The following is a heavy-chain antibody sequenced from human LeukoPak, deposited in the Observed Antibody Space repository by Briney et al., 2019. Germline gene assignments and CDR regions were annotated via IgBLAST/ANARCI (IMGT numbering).Heavy chain of an antibody. CDR2: IIPILGMA. J-gene: IGHJ4*02. Sequence: SVKVSWKASGGTFSRYTISWVRQAPGQGLEWMGRIIPILGMANYAQKFQGRVTITADKSTSTAYMELSSLRSENTAVYYCAKDLQDASSGYYPYYFDYWGQGTLVTVSS. V-gene: IGHV1-69*04. D-gene: IGHD3-22*01. CDR3: AKDLQDASSGYYPYYFDY. CDR1: GGTFSRYT.